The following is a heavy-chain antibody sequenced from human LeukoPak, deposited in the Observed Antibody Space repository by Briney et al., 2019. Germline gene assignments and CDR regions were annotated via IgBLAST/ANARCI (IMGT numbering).Heavy chain of an antibody. J-gene: IGHJ4*01. D-gene: IGHD3-22*01. CDR3: AKDYYDSSGRGFDY. V-gene: IGHV3-33*06. CDR1: GFTFSSYG. CDR2: IWYDGSNK. Sequence: GRSLRLSCAASGFTFSSYGMHWVRQAPGKGLEWVAVIWYDGSNKYYADSVKGRFTISRDNSKNTLYLQMNSLRAEDTAVYYCAKDYYDSSGRGFDYWGHGTLVTVSS.